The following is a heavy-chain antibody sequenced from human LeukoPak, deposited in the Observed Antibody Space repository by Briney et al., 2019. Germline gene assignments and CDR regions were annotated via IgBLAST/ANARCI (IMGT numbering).Heavy chain of an antibody. J-gene: IGHJ4*02. CDR3: ARCQTKYYYGSGSYSYYFDY. CDR1: GGTFSSYA. Sequence: SVKVSCKASGGTFSSYAISWVRLAPGQGLEWMGRIIPILGIANYAQKFQGRVTITADKSTSTAYMELSSLRSEDTAVYYCARCQTKYYYGSGSYSYYFDYWGQGTLVTVSS. CDR2: IIPILGIA. D-gene: IGHD3-10*01. V-gene: IGHV1-69*04.